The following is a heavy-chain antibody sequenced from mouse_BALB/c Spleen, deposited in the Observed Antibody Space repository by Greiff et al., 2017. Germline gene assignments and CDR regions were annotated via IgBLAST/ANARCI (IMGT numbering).Heavy chain of an antibody. Sequence: EVQRLESGGGLVQPGGSRKLSCAASGFTFSSFGMHWVRQAPEKGLEWVAYISSGSSTIYYADTVKGRFTISRDNPKNTLFLQMTSLRSEDTAMYYCARGDYRDYWGQGTTLTVSS. CDR3: ARGDYRDY. CDR2: ISSGSSTI. CDR1: GFTFSSFG. J-gene: IGHJ2*01. V-gene: IGHV5-17*02. D-gene: IGHD2-4*01.